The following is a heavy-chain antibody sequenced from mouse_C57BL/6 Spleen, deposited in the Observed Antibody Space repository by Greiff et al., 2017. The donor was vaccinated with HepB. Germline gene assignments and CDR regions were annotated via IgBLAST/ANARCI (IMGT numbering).Heavy chain of an antibody. V-gene: IGHV14-2*01. CDR1: GFNIKDYY. CDR2: IDPEDGET. CDR3: ALDCPYGNYVGFNY. J-gene: IGHJ2*01. D-gene: IGHD2-1*01. Sequence: DVQLQESGAELVKPGASVKLSCTASGFNIKDYYMHWVKQRSEQGLEWIGRIDPEDGETKYAPKFQGKATITADTSSNTAYLQLSSLTSEDTAVYYCALDCPYGNYVGFNYWGQGTTLTVSS.